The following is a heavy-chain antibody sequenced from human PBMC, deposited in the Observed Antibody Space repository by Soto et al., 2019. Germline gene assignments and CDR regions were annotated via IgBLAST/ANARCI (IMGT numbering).Heavy chain of an antibody. D-gene: IGHD2-2*01. CDR3: ARDGGFVVRPAIYYYYGMDV. Sequence: QVQLVQSGVEVKKPGASVKVSCKASGYTFTSYNVSWVRQVPGQGLAWMGCISGYNGNTNYAQKFQGRVTMTTDTSPGTAYMALGSLTSDDTAVYYCARDGGFVVRPAIYYYYGMDVWGEGTTVTVSS. V-gene: IGHV1-18*01. J-gene: IGHJ6*04. CDR2: ISGYNGNT. CDR1: GYTFTSYN.